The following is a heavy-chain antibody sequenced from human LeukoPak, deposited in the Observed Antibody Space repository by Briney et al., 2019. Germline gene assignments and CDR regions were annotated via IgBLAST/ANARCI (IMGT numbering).Heavy chain of an antibody. J-gene: IGHJ4*02. V-gene: IGHV1-2*02. CDR2: INPNIGGT. Sequence: GSVKVSCKASGYTFTGYYMHWVRQAPGQGREGMGWINPNIGGTNYSQKFEGRVPMTRAKSISTAYMALRRLRSDATAVYYCARGRPGEEKIDYWGQGTLVTVSP. CDR1: GYTFTGYY. CDR3: ARGRPGEEKIDY. D-gene: IGHD5-24*01.